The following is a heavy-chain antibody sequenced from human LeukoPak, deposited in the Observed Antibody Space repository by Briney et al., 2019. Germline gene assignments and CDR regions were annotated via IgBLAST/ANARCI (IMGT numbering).Heavy chain of an antibody. Sequence: SETLSLTCAVYGGSFSGYYWSWIRQPPGKGLEWIGEINHSGSTNYNPSLKSRVTISVDTSKNQFSLKLSSVTAADTAVYYCARGRRYFDWLQRHFDYWGQGTLVTVSS. CDR1: GGSFSGYY. V-gene: IGHV4-34*01. J-gene: IGHJ4*02. CDR3: ARGRRYFDWLQRHFDY. D-gene: IGHD3-9*01. CDR2: INHSGST.